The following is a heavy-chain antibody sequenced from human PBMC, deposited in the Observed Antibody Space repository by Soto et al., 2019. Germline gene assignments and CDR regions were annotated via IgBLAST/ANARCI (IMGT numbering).Heavy chain of an antibody. J-gene: IGHJ6*02. D-gene: IGHD2-15*01. CDR2: INPSGGST. CDR3: ASATPPYYYGMDV. Sequence: ASVKVSCKASGYTFTIYYMHCVLQSPGQGLEWMGIINPSGGSTSYAQKFQGRVTMTRDTSTSTVYMELSSLRSEDTAVYYCASATPPYYYGMDVWGQGATVTVSS. V-gene: IGHV1-46*01. CDR1: GYTFTIYY.